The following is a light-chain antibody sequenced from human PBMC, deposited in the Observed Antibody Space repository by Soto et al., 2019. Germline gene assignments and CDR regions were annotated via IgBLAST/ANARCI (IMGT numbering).Light chain of an antibody. V-gene: IGKV3D-15*01. J-gene: IGKJ5*01. CDR2: GAS. CDR1: QRVISN. Sequence: EILMTQSAATLSVSPGERATLSCRASQRVISNLAWYQQKPGQAPRLLIYGASSSGTGITSRFRCIESGREFNLTPTSLQSEDGAVYYCQQYKNWPRTFAQRTGLE. CDR3: QQYKNWPRT.